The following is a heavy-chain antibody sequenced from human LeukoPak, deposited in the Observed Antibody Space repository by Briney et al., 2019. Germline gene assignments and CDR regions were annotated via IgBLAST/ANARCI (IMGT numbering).Heavy chain of an antibody. CDR2: ISGSGGST. J-gene: IGHJ5*02. Sequence: GGSLRLSCAASGFTFSSYAMSWVRQAPGKGLEWVSAISGSGGSTYYADSVKGRFTISRDNSKNTLYLQMNSLRAEETAVYYCAKKFGHDYGDNPLNWFDPWGQGTLVTVSS. CDR3: AKKFGHDYGDNPLNWFDP. V-gene: IGHV3-23*01. D-gene: IGHD4-17*01. CDR1: GFTFSSYA.